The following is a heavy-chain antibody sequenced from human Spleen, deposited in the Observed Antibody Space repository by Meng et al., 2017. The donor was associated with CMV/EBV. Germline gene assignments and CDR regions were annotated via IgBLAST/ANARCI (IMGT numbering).Heavy chain of an antibody. Sequence: CAASRFPFSTFTMSWVRQAPGKGLEWVSVISGSVHASYFPDYYADDVKGRFTISRDDSKNTLYLHMTSLTVEDTAVYHCAKGGWLDDWGQGTLVTVSS. J-gene: IGHJ4*02. CDR3: AKGGWLDD. CDR1: RFPFSTFT. CDR2: ISGSVHAS. V-gene: IGHV3-23*01.